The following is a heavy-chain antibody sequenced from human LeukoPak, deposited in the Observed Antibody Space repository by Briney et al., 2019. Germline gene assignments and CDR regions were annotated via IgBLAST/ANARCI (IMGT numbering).Heavy chain of an antibody. CDR2: ISGSGGST. V-gene: IGHV3-23*01. J-gene: IGHJ4*02. Sequence: GGSLRLSCAASGFTFDDYAMHWVRQAPGKGLEWVSAISGSGGSTYYADSVKGRFTISRDNSKNTLYLQMNSLRAEDTAVYYCAKAEDSSGWYYFDYWGQGTLVTVSS. CDR3: AKAEDSSGWYYFDY. CDR1: GFTFDDYA. D-gene: IGHD6-19*01.